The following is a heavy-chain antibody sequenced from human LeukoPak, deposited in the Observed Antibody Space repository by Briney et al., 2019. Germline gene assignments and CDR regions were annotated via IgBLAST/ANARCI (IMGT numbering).Heavy chain of an antibody. J-gene: IGHJ4*02. CDR2: ITVSGGST. D-gene: IGHD7-27*01. CDR1: GFTFSSYA. V-gene: IGHV3-23*01. CDR3: AKANWGSGY. Sequence: PGGSLRLSCAASGFTFSSYAMSWVRQASGKGLEWVSTITVSGGSTYYADSVKGRFTISRDNSKNTLDLQMNSPRAEDTAVYYCAKANWGSGYWGQGTLVTVSS.